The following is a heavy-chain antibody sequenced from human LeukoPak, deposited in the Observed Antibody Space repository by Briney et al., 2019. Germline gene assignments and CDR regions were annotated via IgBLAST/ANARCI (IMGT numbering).Heavy chain of an antibody. Sequence: AGGSLRLSCAASGVTFSSYDMHWVRQAPGKGLEWVAVISYDGSDKYYSDSVKGRFTISRDNSKNTLYLQMNSLRAEDTAVYYCARQFDYWGQGALVTVSS. CDR3: ARQFDY. J-gene: IGHJ4*02. CDR2: ISYDGSDK. V-gene: IGHV3-30*03. CDR1: GVTFSSYD.